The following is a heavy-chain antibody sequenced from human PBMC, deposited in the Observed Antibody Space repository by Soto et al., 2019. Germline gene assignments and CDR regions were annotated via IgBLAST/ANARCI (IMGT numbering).Heavy chain of an antibody. CDR2: INQDGSEK. J-gene: IGHJ4*02. V-gene: IGHV3-7*01. Sequence: GWSLRLSCAASGFTFSRYWMSWVRQAPGKGLEWVANINQDGSEKNYVDSVKGRFTISGDNAKNSLYLQMNSLRAEDTAVYYCAASAYSNYGYWGQGTLVTASS. CDR3: AASAYSNYGY. CDR1: GFTFSRYW. D-gene: IGHD4-4*01.